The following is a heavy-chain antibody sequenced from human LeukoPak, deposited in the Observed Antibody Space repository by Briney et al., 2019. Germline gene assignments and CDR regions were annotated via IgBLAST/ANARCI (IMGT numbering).Heavy chain of an antibody. J-gene: IGHJ4*02. CDR1: GFTFSSYW. CDR2: INSDGYSF. V-gene: IGHV3-74*01. D-gene: IGHD6-13*01. CDR3: ARAIAVAGTDS. Sequence: GGSLRLSCAASGFTFSSYWMHWVRQAPGKGPVWLARINSDGYSFSYADSVRGRFTISRDHAKNTLYLQMNTLGAEDTAMYYCARAIAVAGTDSWGQGTLVTVSS.